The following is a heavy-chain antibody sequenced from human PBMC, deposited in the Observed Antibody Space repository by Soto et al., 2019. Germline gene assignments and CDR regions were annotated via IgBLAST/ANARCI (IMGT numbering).Heavy chain of an antibody. V-gene: IGHV3-23*01. CDR1: GFTFSNYE. Sequence: GGSLRLSCAASGFTFSNYEMHWVRQAPGKGLEYVSGISGSGGSTDYADSVKGRFTISRDNSKNTLYLQMNSLRAEDTAVYYCAKDGGGSVLRFLEWLLSFNHGMDVWGQGTTVTVSS. CDR3: AKDGGGSVLRFLEWLLSFNHGMDV. CDR2: ISGSGGST. D-gene: IGHD3-3*01. J-gene: IGHJ6*02.